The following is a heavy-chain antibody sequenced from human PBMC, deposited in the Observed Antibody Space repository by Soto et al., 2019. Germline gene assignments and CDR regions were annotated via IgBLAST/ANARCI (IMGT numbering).Heavy chain of an antibody. J-gene: IGHJ4*02. V-gene: IGHV4-59*08. CDR3: ARLGGYYQAFDQ. CDR2: LYYSGST. CDR1: GASISSYY. D-gene: IGHD3-22*01. Sequence: PEKLSHTSTVSGASISSYYEGWFRQPPGKGLEWIGYLYYSGSTTYHPSLKSRVTISVDTSKNQFSLNLTSVTAADTAVYYCARLGGYYQAFDQWGKGSLVTVS.